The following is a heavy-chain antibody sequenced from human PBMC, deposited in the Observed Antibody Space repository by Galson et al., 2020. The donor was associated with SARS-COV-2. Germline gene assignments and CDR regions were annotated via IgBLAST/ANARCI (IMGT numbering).Heavy chain of an antibody. J-gene: IGHJ4*02. CDR2: ISNNGGST. CDR1: GFTFSNYA. CDR3: VKEAYYYDNSGYYFDY. D-gene: IGHD3-22*01. V-gene: IGHV3-64D*06. Sequence: GGSLRLSCSASGFTFSNYAMHWVRQAPGKGLDYVSVISNNGGSTYYADSVKGRFTISRDNSKNTLYLQMTSLRAEDTAVYYCVKEAYYYDNSGYYFDYWGQGTLVTVSS.